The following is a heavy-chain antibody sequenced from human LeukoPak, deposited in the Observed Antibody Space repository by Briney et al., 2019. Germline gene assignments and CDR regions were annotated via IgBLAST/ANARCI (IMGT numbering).Heavy chain of an antibody. D-gene: IGHD3-22*01. CDR2: IYYSGST. V-gene: IGHV4-39*01. J-gene: IGHJ3*02. Sequence: SETLSLTCTVSGGSISSSSYYWGWIRQPPGKGLEWIGSIYYSGSTYYNPSLKSRVTISVDTSKNQFSLKLSSVTAADTAVYYCARHAVMTTSAFDIWGPGTMVTVSS. CDR1: GGSISSSSYY. CDR3: ARHAVMTTSAFDI.